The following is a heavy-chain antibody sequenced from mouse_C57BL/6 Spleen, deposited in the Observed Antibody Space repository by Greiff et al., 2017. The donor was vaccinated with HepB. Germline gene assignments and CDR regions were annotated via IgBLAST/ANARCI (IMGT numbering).Heavy chain of an antibody. V-gene: IGHV1-64*01. CDR2: IHPNSGST. Sequence: VQLQQPGAELVKPGASVKLSCKASGYTFTSYWMHWVKQRPGQGLEWIGMIHPNSGSTNYNEKFKSKATLTVDKSSSTAYMQLSSLTSEDSAVYYCARSRYDYGFDYWGQGTTLTVSS. CDR1: GYTFTSYW. J-gene: IGHJ2*01. D-gene: IGHD2-4*01. CDR3: ARSRYDYGFDY.